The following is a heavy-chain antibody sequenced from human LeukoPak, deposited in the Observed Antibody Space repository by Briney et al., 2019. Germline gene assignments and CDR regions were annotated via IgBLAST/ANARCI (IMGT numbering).Heavy chain of an antibody. CDR2: IIPIFGTA. CDR1: GGTFSSYA. V-gene: IGHV1-69*13. CDR3: ARAAYYDFWSGYSPRLSPPEPVDAFDI. Sequence: ASVKVSCKASGGTFSSYAISWVRQAPGQGLEWMGGIIPIFGTANYAQKFQGRVTITADESTSTAYMELSSLRSEDTAVYYCARAAYYDFWSGYSPRLSPPEPVDAFDIWGQGTMVTVSS. D-gene: IGHD3-3*01. J-gene: IGHJ3*02.